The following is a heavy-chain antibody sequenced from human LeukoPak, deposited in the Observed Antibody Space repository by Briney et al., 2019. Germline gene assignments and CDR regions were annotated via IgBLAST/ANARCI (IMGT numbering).Heavy chain of an antibody. CDR2: VNEDGREK. D-gene: IGHD1-26*01. CDR3: AKDEVGGHFEY. V-gene: IGHV3-7*01. Sequence: GGSLRLSCAASGFTFRSYWMSWVRQAPGKGLEWVAKVNEDGREKYYVDSVKGRFTISRDNAKNSLYLQMNSLRAEDTAVYYCAKDEVGGHFEYWGQGTLVTVSS. J-gene: IGHJ4*02. CDR1: GFTFRSYW.